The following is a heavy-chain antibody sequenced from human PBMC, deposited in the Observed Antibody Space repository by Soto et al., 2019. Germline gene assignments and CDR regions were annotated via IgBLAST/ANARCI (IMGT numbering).Heavy chain of an antibody. CDR2: INPKSAAT. Sequence: GASVKVSCKASGYSASDYFIQWVRQAPGQGLEWVAWINPKSAATNYAKKFQGRVSLTWDTSFSTAYMELTRLRPDDTAVYYCARIKWGLDYYNGMDVWGQGTTVTVSS. CDR1: GYSASDYF. CDR3: ARIKWGLDYYNGMDV. J-gene: IGHJ6*02. D-gene: IGHD1-26*01. V-gene: IGHV1-2*02.